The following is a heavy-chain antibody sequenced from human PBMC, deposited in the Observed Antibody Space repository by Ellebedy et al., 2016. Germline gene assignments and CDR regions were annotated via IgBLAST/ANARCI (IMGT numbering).Heavy chain of an antibody. CDR2: ISWNSGSI. J-gene: IGHJ4*02. CDR1: GFTFDDYA. D-gene: IGHD2-2*01. CDR3: AKGYCSSTSCYPDY. V-gene: IGHV3-9*01. Sequence: SLKISCAASGFTFDDYAMHWVRQAPGKGLEWVSGISWNSGSIGYADSVKGRFTISRDNAKNFLYLQMNSLRAEDTALYYCAKGYCSSTSCYPDYWGQGTLVTVSS.